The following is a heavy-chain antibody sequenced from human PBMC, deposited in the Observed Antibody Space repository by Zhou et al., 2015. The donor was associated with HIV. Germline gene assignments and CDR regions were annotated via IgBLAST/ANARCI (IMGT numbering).Heavy chain of an antibody. D-gene: IGHD3-22*01. V-gene: IGHV1-2*04. CDR3: AREYYDSSGYRMDYYYYGMDV. Sequence: QVQLVQSGAEVKKPGASVKVSCKASGYTFTGYYMHWVRQAPGQGLEWMGWINPNSGGTNYAQKFQGWVTMTRDTSISTAYMELSRLRSDDTAVYYCAREYYDSSGYRMDYYYYGMDVWGQGTTVTVSS. J-gene: IGHJ6*02. CDR2: INPNSGGT. CDR1: GYTFTGYY.